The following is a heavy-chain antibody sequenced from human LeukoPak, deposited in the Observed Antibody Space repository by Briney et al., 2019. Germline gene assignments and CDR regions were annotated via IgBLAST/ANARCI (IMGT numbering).Heavy chain of an antibody. Sequence: SETLSLTCTVSGGSISSYYWSWIRQPPGKGLEWIGYIYYSGSTNYNPSLKSRVTISVDRSKNQFSLKLSSVTAADTAVYYCARRVTLVRGVYYYGMDVWGQGTTVTVSS. V-gene: IGHV4-59*12. J-gene: IGHJ6*02. CDR3: ARRVTLVRGVYYYGMDV. D-gene: IGHD3-10*01. CDR1: GGSISSYY. CDR2: IYYSGST.